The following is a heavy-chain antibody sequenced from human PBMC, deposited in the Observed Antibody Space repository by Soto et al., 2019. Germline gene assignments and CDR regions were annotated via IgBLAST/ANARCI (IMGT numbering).Heavy chain of an antibody. CDR3: ARGRYGDY. D-gene: IGHD4-17*01. CDR1: GYIFTSYG. J-gene: IGHJ4*02. Sequence: QAHLVQAGPEVKKPGASVKVSCKGSGYIFTSYGIAWVRQAPGQGLEWMGWISAHNVKTEYAQKFQGRVTVTRDTSTSTAYLELRSLRSDDTALYYCARGRYGDYWGQGALVTVSS. CDR2: ISAHNVKT. V-gene: IGHV1-18*01.